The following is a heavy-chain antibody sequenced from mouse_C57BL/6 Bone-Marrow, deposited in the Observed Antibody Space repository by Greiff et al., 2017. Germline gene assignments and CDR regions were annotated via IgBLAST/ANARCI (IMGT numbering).Heavy chain of an antibody. D-gene: IGHD1-1*01. CDR2: IDPSDSYT. CDR1: GYTFTSYW. V-gene: IGHV1-69*01. Sequence: QVQLQQPGAELVMPGASVKLSCKASGYTFTSYWMHWVKQRPGQGLEWIGEIDPSDSYTNYNQKFKGKSTLTVDKSSSTAYMQLSSLTSEDSAVYYCARGDVSSYEAMEYWGQGTSVTVSS. CDR3: ARGDVSSYEAMEY. J-gene: IGHJ4*01.